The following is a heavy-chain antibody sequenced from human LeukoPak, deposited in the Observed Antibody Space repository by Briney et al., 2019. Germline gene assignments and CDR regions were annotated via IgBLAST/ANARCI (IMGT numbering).Heavy chain of an antibody. CDR3: AKDLYYYDSGAFDI. J-gene: IGHJ3*02. V-gene: IGHV3-9*01. CDR2: ISWNSGSI. D-gene: IGHD3-22*01. Sequence: PGGSLRLSCAASGFTFDDYAMHWVRQAPGKGLEWVSGISWNSGSIGYADSVKGRFTISRDNAKNSLYLQMNSLRAEDTALYYCAKDLYYYDSGAFDIWGQGTMVTVSS. CDR1: GFTFDDYA.